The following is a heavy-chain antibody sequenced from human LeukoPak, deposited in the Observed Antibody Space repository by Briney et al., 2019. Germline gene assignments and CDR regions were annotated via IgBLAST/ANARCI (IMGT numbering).Heavy chain of an antibody. CDR1: GGSISSYY. J-gene: IGHJ4*02. CDR3: ARLAAAGLDY. Sequence: SETLSLTCTVSGGSISSYYWSWIRQPPGKGLEWIGYIYTSGSTNYNPSLKSRVTISVDTSKNQFSLKLTSATAADTAVYYCARLAAAGLDYWGQGTLVTVSS. V-gene: IGHV4-4*09. CDR2: IYTSGST. D-gene: IGHD6-13*01.